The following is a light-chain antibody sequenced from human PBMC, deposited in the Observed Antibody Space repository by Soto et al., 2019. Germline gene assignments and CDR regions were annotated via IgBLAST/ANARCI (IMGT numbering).Light chain of an antibody. J-gene: IGKJ1*01. Sequence: EIVLTQSPGTLSLSPGERATLSCRAIQSVSSNLAWYQQKPGQAPRLLIYGASSRATGIPDRFSGSGSGTDFTLTISRLEPEDFAVYYCQQYGSSPPTWTFGQGTKVDIK. CDR1: QSVSSN. CDR3: QQYGSSPPTWT. CDR2: GAS. V-gene: IGKV3-20*01.